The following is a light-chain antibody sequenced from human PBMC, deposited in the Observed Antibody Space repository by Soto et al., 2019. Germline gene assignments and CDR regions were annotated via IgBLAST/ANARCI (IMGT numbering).Light chain of an antibody. V-gene: IGKV4-1*01. CDR1: QSVLYSSNNKNY. Sequence: DIVMTQSPDSLAVSLGERATTNCKSSQSVLYSSNNKNYLAWYQQKPGQPPKLLIYWASTRESGVPDRFSGSGSATDFTLTTSSLQAEDVAVSYCQQYYRTPRTFGQGTKVEIK. CDR2: WAS. J-gene: IGKJ1*01. CDR3: QQYYRTPRT.